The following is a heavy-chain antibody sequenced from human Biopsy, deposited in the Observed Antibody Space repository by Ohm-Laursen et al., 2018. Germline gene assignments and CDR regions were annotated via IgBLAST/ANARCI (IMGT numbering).Heavy chain of an antibody. CDR1: GGSVTNRNYC. CDR2: VFYPGNT. CDR3: ARDFCDTTSCYPQN. D-gene: IGHD2-2*01. V-gene: IGHV4-61*01. Sequence: GTLSLTCTVSGGSVTNRNYCWSWIRQSPGKKLEWIGYVFYPGNTNYNPSLRSRVTISVDTSKNQFSLKLSSVTAADTAVYYCARDFCDTTSCYPQNWGQGTLVTVSS. J-gene: IGHJ4*02.